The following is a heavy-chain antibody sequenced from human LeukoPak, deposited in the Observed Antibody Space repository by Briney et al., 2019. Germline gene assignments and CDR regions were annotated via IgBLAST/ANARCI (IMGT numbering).Heavy chain of an antibody. Sequence: GWSLRLSCAASGFTFSSYWVHWVRHAPGKGLVWVSRINSDGYSISYADSVKGRFTISRDNAKNTLYLQMDSLRAEDTAVYYCARWVATGGWFDPWGQGTLVTVSS. V-gene: IGHV3-74*01. CDR2: INSDGYSI. D-gene: IGHD4-4*01. J-gene: IGHJ5*02. CDR3: ARWVATGGWFDP. CDR1: GFTFSSYW.